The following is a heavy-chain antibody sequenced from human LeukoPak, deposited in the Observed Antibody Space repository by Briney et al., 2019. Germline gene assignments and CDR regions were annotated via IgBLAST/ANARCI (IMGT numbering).Heavy chain of an antibody. D-gene: IGHD2/OR15-2a*01. V-gene: IGHV1-18*01. Sequence: ASVKVSCKASGYTFTTYNINWVRQAPGQGLEWMGWISGYNGNTNYAQKLQGRVTMTTDTSTSTAYMELRSLKSDDTAVYYCVYGLSYYYYYYMDVWGKGTTVTVSS. CDR2: ISGYNGNT. CDR3: VYGLSYYYYYYMDV. CDR1: GYTFTTYN. J-gene: IGHJ6*03.